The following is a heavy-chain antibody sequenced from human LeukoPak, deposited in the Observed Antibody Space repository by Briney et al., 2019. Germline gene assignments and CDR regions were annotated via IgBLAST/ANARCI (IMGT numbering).Heavy chain of an antibody. V-gene: IGHV3-23*01. Sequence: DPGGSLRLSCAASGVTLSTYAMSWARQAPGKGLEWVSGISSSGSGDNTYYADSVKGRFTISRDSSKNTLFLHMNTLRAEDTAIYYCAKDRTVGASYWCFDLWGRGTLVTVSS. CDR1: GVTLSTYA. D-gene: IGHD1-26*01. CDR3: AKDRTVGASYWCFDL. J-gene: IGHJ2*01. CDR2: ISSSGSGDNT.